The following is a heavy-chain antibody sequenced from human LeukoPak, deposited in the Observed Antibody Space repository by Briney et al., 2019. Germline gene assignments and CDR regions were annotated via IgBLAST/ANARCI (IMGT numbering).Heavy chain of an antibody. CDR3: AKEIFKWGSWFDP. V-gene: IGHV3-30*18. D-gene: IGHD7-27*01. CDR1: GFTFTSYG. J-gene: IGHJ5*02. CDR2: ISYDGTNK. Sequence: GRSLRLSCAASGFTFTSYGMHWVRQAPGKALEGVAVISYDGTNKYYADSVKGRFTISRDNSKNTLYLQMNSLRAEDTAVYYCAKEIFKWGSWFDPWGQGTLVTVSS.